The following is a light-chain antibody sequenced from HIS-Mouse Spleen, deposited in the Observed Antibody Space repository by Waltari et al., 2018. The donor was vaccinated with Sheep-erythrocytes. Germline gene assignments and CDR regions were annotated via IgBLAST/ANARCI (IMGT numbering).Light chain of an antibody. CDR1: CSDVGGYID. CDR2: EVS. J-gene: IGLJ3*02. CDR3: SSYAGSNNWV. Sequence: QSALTQPPSASVSPGQTVPISCSGTCSDVGGYIDVSCYQQHPGNAPQLMIYEVSKRPSGVPDRFSGSKSGNTASLTVSGLQAEDEADYYCSSYAGSNNWVFGGGTKLTVL. V-gene: IGLV2-8*01.